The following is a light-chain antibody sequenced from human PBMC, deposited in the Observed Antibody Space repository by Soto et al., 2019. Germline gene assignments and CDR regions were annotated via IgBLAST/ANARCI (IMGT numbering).Light chain of an antibody. CDR2: RVS. CDR1: QSLVYRDGNTY. Sequence: DVVVTHTPLSLPVTLGQPASISCTSSQSLVYRDGNTYLNWFQQRPGQSPRRLIYRVSNRDSGVPDRFSGSGSGTDFTLNITRVEAEDVGLYYCMQGTHWPLTFGGGTQVEIK. J-gene: IGKJ4*01. CDR3: MQGTHWPLT. V-gene: IGKV2-30*01.